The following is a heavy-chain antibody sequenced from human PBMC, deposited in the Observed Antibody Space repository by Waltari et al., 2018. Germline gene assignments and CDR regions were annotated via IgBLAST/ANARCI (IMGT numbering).Heavy chain of an antibody. V-gene: IGHV5-51*01. CDR3: ARRVGSGWGIQYYFDY. Sequence: EVQLVQSGAEVKKPGESLKISCKGSGYSFTSYWIGWVRQMPGKGREGVGIIYPGDSDTRYSPSFQGQVTISADKSISTAYLQWSSLKASDTAMYYCARRVGSGWGIQYYFDYWGQGTLVTVSS. CDR1: GYSFTSYW. D-gene: IGHD3-16*01. CDR2: IYPGDSDT. J-gene: IGHJ4*02.